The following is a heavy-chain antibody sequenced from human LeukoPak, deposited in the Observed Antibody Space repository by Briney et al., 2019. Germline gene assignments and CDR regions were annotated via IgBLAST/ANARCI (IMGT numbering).Heavy chain of an antibody. CDR2: INAGNGNT. Sequence: ASVKVSCKASGYTFTSYAMHWVRQAPGQRLEWMGWINAGNGNTKYSQKFQGRVTITRDTSASTAYMELSSLRSEDTAVYYCARDHVSVTTSLDYWGQGTLLTVSS. D-gene: IGHD4-17*01. CDR3: ARDHVSVTTSLDY. V-gene: IGHV1-3*01. J-gene: IGHJ4*02. CDR1: GYTFTSYA.